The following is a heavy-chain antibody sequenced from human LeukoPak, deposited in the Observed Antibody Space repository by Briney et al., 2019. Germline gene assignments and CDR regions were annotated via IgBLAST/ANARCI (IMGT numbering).Heavy chain of an antibody. Sequence: SETLSLTCAVYGGSFSGYYWSWIRQPPGKGLEWIGEINRSGSTNYNPSLKSRVTISVDTSKNQFSLKLSSVTAADTAVYYCARRRYSYGYLGAFDIWGQGTMVTVSS. J-gene: IGHJ3*02. D-gene: IGHD5-18*01. CDR2: INRSGST. CDR1: GGSFSGYY. CDR3: ARRRYSYGYLGAFDI. V-gene: IGHV4-34*01.